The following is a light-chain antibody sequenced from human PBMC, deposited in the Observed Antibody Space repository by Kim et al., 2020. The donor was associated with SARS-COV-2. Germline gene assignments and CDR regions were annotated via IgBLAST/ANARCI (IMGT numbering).Light chain of an antibody. CDR3: AVWDDSLKQGV. CDR2: SNN. J-gene: IGLJ3*02. Sequence: ELTQPPSASGTPGQTVTISCSGNSSNIGSNNVVWYQQRQGAAPNLLIYSNNQRPSGVPDRFSGSRSGTSASLAISGLQSGDEAEYYCAVWDDSLKQGVFGGGTQLTVL. CDR1: SSNIGSNN. V-gene: IGLV1-44*01.